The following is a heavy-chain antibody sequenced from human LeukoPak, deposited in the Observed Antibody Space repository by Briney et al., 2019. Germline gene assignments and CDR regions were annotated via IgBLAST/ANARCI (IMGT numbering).Heavy chain of an antibody. J-gene: IGHJ3*02. CDR3: ARDYYDSSGYWHDVFDT. V-gene: IGHV1-18*01. CDR2: ISTYNGNT. CDR1: GYTFTSYG. Sequence: ASVKVSCKASGYTFTSYGISWVRQAPEQGLEWMGWISTYNGNTKYAQKLQGRVTMTTDTSTSTAHMELRSLRSDDTAVYYCARDYYDSSGYWHDVFDTWGQGTMVIVSS. D-gene: IGHD3-22*01.